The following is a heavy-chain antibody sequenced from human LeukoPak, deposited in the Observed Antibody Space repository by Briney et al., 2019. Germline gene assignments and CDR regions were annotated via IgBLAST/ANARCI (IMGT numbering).Heavy chain of an antibody. D-gene: IGHD3-22*01. CDR1: GFTFSSYG. V-gene: IGHV3-33*01. CDR2: IWYDGSNK. Sequence: GGSLRLSCAASGFTFSSYGMHWVRQAPGKGLEWVAVIWYDGSNKYYADSVKGRFTISRDNSKNTLYLQMNSLRAEDTAVYYCARDGDSSGCYYDAPYNWFDPWGQGTLVTVSS. J-gene: IGHJ5*02. CDR3: ARDGDSSGCYYDAPYNWFDP.